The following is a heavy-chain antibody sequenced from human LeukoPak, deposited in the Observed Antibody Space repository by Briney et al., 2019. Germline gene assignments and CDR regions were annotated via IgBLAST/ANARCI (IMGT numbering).Heavy chain of an antibody. D-gene: IGHD3-22*01. CDR1: GFTFSSYS. J-gene: IGHJ4*02. CDR3: AGDGLLYDSGGYYLDY. CDR2: ISSSSSYI. Sequence: GGSLRLSCAASGFTFSSYSMNWVRQAPGKGLEWVSSISSSSSYIYYADSVKGRFTISRDNAKNSLYLQMNSLRAEDTAVYYCAGDGLLYDSGGYYLDYWGQGTLVTVSS. V-gene: IGHV3-21*01.